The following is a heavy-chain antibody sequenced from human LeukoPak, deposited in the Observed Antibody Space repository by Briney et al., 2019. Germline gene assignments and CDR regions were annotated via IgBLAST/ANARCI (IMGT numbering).Heavy chain of an antibody. CDR2: INHSGST. CDR1: GGSFSGYY. CDR3: ASNYYDSSGYTHYYYYGMDV. D-gene: IGHD3-22*01. Sequence: SETLSPTCAVYGGSFSGYYWSWIRQPPGKGLEWIGEINHSGSTNYNPSLKSRVTISVDTSKNQFSLKLSSVTAADTAVYYCASNYYDSSGYTHYYYYGMDVWGQGTTVTVSS. V-gene: IGHV4-34*01. J-gene: IGHJ6*02.